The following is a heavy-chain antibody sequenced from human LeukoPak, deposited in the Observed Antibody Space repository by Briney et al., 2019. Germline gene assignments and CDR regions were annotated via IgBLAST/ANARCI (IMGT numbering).Heavy chain of an antibody. Sequence: GRSLRLSCAASGFTFSSYGTHWVRQAPGKGLEWVAVIWYDGSNKYYADSVKGRFTISRDNSKNTLYLQMNSLRAEDTAVYYCARWGYSYGYYFDYWGQGTLVTVSS. J-gene: IGHJ4*02. CDR2: IWYDGSNK. V-gene: IGHV3-33*01. CDR3: ARWGYSYGYYFDY. D-gene: IGHD5-18*01. CDR1: GFTFSSYG.